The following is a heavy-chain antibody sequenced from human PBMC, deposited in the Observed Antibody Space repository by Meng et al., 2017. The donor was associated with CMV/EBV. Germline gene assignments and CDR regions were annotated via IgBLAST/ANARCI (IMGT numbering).Heavy chain of an antibody. J-gene: IGHJ4*02. CDR2: IYPGDSDT. Sequence: KVSCKGSGYSFTSYWIGWVRQMPGKGLEWMGIIYPGDSDTRYSPSFQGQVTISADKSISTAYLQRSSLKASDTAMYYCATAPIEMATNGGFFDYWGQGTLVTVSS. V-gene: IGHV5-51*01. D-gene: IGHD5-24*01. CDR3: ATAPIEMATNGGFFDY. CDR1: GYSFTSYW.